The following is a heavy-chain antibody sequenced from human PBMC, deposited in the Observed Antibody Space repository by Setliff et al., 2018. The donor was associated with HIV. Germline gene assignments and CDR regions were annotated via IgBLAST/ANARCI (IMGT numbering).Heavy chain of an antibody. V-gene: IGHV3-23*01. J-gene: IGHJ4*02. CDR3: AKTPLY. CDR1: GFTFTSYA. Sequence: GSLRLSCTVSGFTFTSYAMGWVRQAAGKGLEWVSSISGTGADTYYADSVKGRFAISRDNSKNTLYLQMNSLRAEDTAVYYCAKTPLYWGQGTLVTVSS. CDR2: ISGTGADT.